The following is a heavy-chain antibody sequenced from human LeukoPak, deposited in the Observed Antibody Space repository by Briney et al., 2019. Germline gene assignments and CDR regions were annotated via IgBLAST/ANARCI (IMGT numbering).Heavy chain of an antibody. D-gene: IGHD3-22*01. CDR3: ARHPSVYYSNYFDY. Sequence: GGSLRLSCAASGFDFSSNWMHWVRHAPGQGLVWVSRIKGDGISTYCADSVKGRFTVSRDNSKNTLYLQMNSLRAEDTAVYYCARHPSVYYSNYFDYWGQGTLVTVSS. CDR1: GFDFSSNW. J-gene: IGHJ4*02. CDR2: IKGDGIST. V-gene: IGHV3-74*01.